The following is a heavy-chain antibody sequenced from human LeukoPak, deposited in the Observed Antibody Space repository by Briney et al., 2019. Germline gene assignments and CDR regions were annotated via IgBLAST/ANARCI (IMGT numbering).Heavy chain of an antibody. CDR1: GGSISSSSHY. CDR3: ARQGESLTWLDP. V-gene: IGHV4-39*01. CDR2: IYYSGSS. Sequence: SETLSLTCTVSGGSISSSSHYWAWIRQPPGKGLEWIGSIYYSGSSYYNPSLNSRATISVDTSKSQFSLKLNFVTAAGTAVYYCARQGESLTWLDPWGQGTLVTVSS. D-gene: IGHD2-21*01. J-gene: IGHJ5*02.